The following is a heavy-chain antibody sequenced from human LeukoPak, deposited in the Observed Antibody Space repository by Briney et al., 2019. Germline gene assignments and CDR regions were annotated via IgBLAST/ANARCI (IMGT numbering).Heavy chain of an antibody. CDR2: IYSSGDT. CDR1: GGSISGSSYY. V-gene: IGHV4-39*07. D-gene: IGHD3-10*01. CDR3: ARGPPSFDY. Sequence: PSETLSLTCTVFGGSISGSSYYWGWIRQPPGKGLEWIGNIYSSGDTYYNPSLKSRVTISLDASKNRFSLRLNSVTAADTAVYYCARGPPSFDYWGQGTLVTVSS. J-gene: IGHJ4*02.